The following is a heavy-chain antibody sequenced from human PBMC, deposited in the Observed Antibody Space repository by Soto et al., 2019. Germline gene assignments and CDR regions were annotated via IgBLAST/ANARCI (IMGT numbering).Heavy chain of an antibody. CDR3: ARGKWIQLWLLDY. CDR1: GGSIRDYY. CDR2: INHSGST. D-gene: IGHD5-18*01. Sequence: SETLSLTCTVYGGSIRDYYWSWIRKPPGKGLEWIGEINHSGSTNYNPSLKSRVTISVDTSKNQFSLKVSSVTAADTAVYYCARGKWIQLWLLDYWGQGTLVT. V-gene: IGHV4-34*01. J-gene: IGHJ4*02.